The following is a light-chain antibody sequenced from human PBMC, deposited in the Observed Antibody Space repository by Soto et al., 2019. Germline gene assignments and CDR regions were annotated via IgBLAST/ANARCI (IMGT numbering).Light chain of an antibody. CDR3: QHLNNYPLS. Sequence: DIQLTQSPSFLSASVGDRVTITCRASQDINNFLAWYQQKPGKAPKLLIYTASSLQRGVPSRFSGSGSGTEFALTISSLLPEDVGTYYCQHLNNYPLSFSGGTKVEI. V-gene: IGKV1-9*01. J-gene: IGKJ4*01. CDR1: QDINNF. CDR2: TAS.